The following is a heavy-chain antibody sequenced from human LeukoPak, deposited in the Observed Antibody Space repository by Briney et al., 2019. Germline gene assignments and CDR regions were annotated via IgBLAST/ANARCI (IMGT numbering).Heavy chain of an antibody. V-gene: IGHV3-30-3*01. CDR1: GFTFSSYA. D-gene: IGHD1-26*01. Sequence: PGGSLRLSCAASGFTFSSYAMHWVRQAPGKGLEWVAVISYDGSNKYYADSVKGRFTISRDNSKNTLYLQMNSLRAEDTAVYYCARGRRLVGATGDAFDIWGQGTMVTVSS. J-gene: IGHJ3*02. CDR3: ARGRRLVGATGDAFDI. CDR2: ISYDGSNK.